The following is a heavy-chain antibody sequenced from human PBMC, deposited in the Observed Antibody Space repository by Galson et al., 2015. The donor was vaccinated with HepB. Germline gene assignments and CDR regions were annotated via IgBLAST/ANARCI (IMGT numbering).Heavy chain of an antibody. V-gene: IGHV3-23*01. CDR1: GFTFSSYA. CDR2: ISGSGGST. D-gene: IGHD2-2*02. Sequence: SLRLSCAASGFTFSSYAMSWVRQAPGKGLEWVSAISGSGGSTYYADSVKGRFTISRDNSKNTLYLQMNSLRAEDTAVYYCAKDIVVVPAAISWGGDYYYGMDVWGQGTTVTVSS. CDR3: AKDIVVVPAAISWGGDYYYGMDV. J-gene: IGHJ6*02.